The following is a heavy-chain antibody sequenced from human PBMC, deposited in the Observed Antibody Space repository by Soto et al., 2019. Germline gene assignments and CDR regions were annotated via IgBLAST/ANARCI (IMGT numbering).Heavy chain of an antibody. V-gene: IGHV3-21*01. Sequence: VQLVESGGGLVKPGGSLRLSCEGSGFMFSSYKMNWVRQAPGRGLEWVSFISSSSAYKYYEDAVKGRFTISRDNDKNSVYLQMNSLRAEDAGLYYCARSAGYCTDTSCEKGWFDSWGQGTWVTVSS. CDR2: ISSSSAYK. CDR1: GFMFSSYK. CDR3: ARSAGYCTDTSCEKGWFDS. D-gene: IGHD2-8*02. J-gene: IGHJ5*01.